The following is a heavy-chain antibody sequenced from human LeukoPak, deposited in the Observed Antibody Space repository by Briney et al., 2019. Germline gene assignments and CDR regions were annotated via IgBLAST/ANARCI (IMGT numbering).Heavy chain of an antibody. Sequence: PGGSLRLSCAASGFTFSSYAMHWVRQAPGKGLEWVAVISYDGSNKYYADSVKGRFTISRDNSKNTLYLQMNSLRAEDTAVCYCARDLTDIVLMVYATGPFDYWGQGTLVTVSS. J-gene: IGHJ4*02. V-gene: IGHV3-30*01. CDR3: ARDLTDIVLMVYATGPFDY. CDR2: ISYDGSNK. D-gene: IGHD2-8*01. CDR1: GFTFSSYA.